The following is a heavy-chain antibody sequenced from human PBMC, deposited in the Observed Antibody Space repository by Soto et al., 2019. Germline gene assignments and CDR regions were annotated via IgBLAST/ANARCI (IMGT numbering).Heavy chain of an antibody. J-gene: IGHJ6*02. D-gene: IGHD3-16*01. CDR2: IMSVYGSA. V-gene: IGHV1-69*01. CDR3: AASRGFYADMRV. Sequence: QVQLGQSGAAVKKPGASVKVSCKSSGGSFRTYAISWVRQAPGQGPDWMGAIMSVYGSATYAQRFQGRVTITADESTSTSYMEVSGLTCGDEAVYYCAASRGFYADMRVWGQGAKVTVAS. CDR1: GGSFRTYA.